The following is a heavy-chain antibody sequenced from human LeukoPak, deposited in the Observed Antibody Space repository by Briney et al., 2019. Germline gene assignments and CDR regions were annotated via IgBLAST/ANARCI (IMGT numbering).Heavy chain of an antibody. CDR2: IYYTGST. CDR1: GGSISDYY. V-gene: IGHV4-59*01. J-gene: IGHJ4*02. CDR3: ARVGNWNDLDY. D-gene: IGHD1-1*01. Sequence: SETLSLTCTVSGGSISDYYWSWIRQPPGKRLEWIGYIYYTGSTNYNPSLKSRVTISVDTSKNQFSLKLTSVTAADTAVYYCARVGNWNDLDYCGQGTLVNVSS.